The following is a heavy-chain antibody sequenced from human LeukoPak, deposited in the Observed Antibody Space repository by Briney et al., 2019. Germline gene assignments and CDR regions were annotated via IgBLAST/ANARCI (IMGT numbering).Heavy chain of an antibody. J-gene: IGHJ5*02. CDR3: ARGSGEDWFDP. Sequence: LAKVSCKASGGAFSTFSFTWVRQAPGQGLEWLGGIIPAFRTAHYAQKLQGRVTITTDESSRTVYITLTSLIYEDTAIYYCARGSGEDWFDPWGQGTLVTVSS. CDR1: GGAFSTFS. V-gene: IGHV1-69*05. CDR2: IIPAFRTA.